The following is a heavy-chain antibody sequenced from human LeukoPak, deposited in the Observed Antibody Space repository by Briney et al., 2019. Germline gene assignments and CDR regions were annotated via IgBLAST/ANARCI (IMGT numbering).Heavy chain of an antibody. Sequence: ASVRVSCKVSGYTLSDLSMHWVRQAPGKGLEWMGGFDPENDGPIYAEKFQGRVTMTGDTSTDTAYMDLSGLRSDDTAVYYCATLPFGVVMSDYWGQGTLVTVSS. CDR3: ATLPFGVVMSDY. V-gene: IGHV1-24*01. D-gene: IGHD3-3*01. CDR1: GYTLSDLS. J-gene: IGHJ4*02. CDR2: FDPENDGP.